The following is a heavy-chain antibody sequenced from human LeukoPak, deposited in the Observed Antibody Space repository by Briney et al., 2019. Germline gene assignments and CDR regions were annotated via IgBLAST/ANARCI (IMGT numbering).Heavy chain of an antibody. V-gene: IGHV1-69*05. J-gene: IGHJ4*02. CDR3: AGDKEFGEAY. Sequence: GASVKVSCKASGGTFSSYAISWVRQAPGQGLEWMGGIIPIFGTANYAQKFQGRVTMTRDTSTSTVYMELSSLRSEDTAVYYCAGDKEFGEAYWGQGTLVTVSS. D-gene: IGHD3-10*01. CDR1: GGTFSSYA. CDR2: IIPIFGTA.